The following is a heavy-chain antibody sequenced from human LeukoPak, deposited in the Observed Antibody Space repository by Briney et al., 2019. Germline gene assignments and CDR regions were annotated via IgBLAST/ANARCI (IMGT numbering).Heavy chain of an antibody. J-gene: IGHJ4*02. CDR1: GFTVSTNC. CDR3: ARVDTVMAYYFDL. Sequence: QSGGSLRLSCAASGFTVSTNCMTWVRQAPGKGLEWVSTIYSGCTTYYADSVMGRFTISRHNSRNTLYLQMNSLMAEDMAVYYCARVDTVMAYYFDLWGQGTLVTVSS. V-gene: IGHV3-53*04. D-gene: IGHD5-18*01. CDR2: IYSGCTT.